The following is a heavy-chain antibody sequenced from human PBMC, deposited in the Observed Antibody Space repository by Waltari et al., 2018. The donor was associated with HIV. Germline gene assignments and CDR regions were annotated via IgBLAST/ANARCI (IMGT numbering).Heavy chain of an antibody. D-gene: IGHD3-10*01. J-gene: IGHJ6*02. Sequence: EVQLVESGGGLVQPGGSLRLSCAASGFTFSSYAMSWVRQAPGKGLEWVSAISGSGGSTYYADSVKGRFTISRDNSKNTLYLKMNSLRAEDTAVYYCAKVGGSGSLGDYYYGMDVWGQGTTVTVSS. CDR1: GFTFSSYA. CDR3: AKVGGSGSLGDYYYGMDV. CDR2: ISGSGGST. V-gene: IGHV3-23*04.